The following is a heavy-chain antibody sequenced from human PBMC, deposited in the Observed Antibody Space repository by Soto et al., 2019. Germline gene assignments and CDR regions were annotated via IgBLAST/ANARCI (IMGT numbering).Heavy chain of an antibody. V-gene: IGHV3-53*02. CDR2: IYSGGST. CDR3: ARDSGTYYVTNYYYYGMDV. CDR1: GFTVSSNY. D-gene: IGHD3-3*01. J-gene: IGHJ6*02. Sequence: EVQLVETGGGLIQPGGSLRLSCAASGFTVSSNYMSWVRQAPGKGLEWVSVIYSGGSTYYADSVKGRFTISRDNSKNTLYLQLNRLRGEDTAVYYCARDSGTYYVTNYYYYGMDVWGQGTTVTVSS.